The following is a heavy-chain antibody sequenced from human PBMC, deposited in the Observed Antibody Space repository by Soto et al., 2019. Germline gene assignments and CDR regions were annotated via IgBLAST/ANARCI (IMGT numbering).Heavy chain of an antibody. CDR2: IIPILGIA. Sequence: QVQLVQSGAEVKKPGSSVKVSCKASGGTFSSYTISWVRQAPGQGLEWMGRIIPILGIANYAQKFQGRVTITADKSTSTAYMGLSSLRSEDTAVYYCARGWGGEAFDIWGQGTMVTVSS. D-gene: IGHD7-27*01. CDR3: ARGWGGEAFDI. CDR1: GGTFSSYT. V-gene: IGHV1-69*02. J-gene: IGHJ3*02.